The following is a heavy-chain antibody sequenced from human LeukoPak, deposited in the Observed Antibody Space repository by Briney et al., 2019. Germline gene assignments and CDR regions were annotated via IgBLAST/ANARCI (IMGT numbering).Heavy chain of an antibody. J-gene: IGHJ3*02. V-gene: IGHV3-30-3*01. CDR3: AREFDAFDI. CDR2: IPYDGSNK. CDR1: GFTFSSYA. Sequence: GGSLRLSCAASGFTFSSYAMHWVRQAPGKGLEWVAVIPYDGSNKYYADSVKGRFTISRDNSKNTLYLQMNSLRAEDTAVYYCAREFDAFDIWGQGTMVTVSS.